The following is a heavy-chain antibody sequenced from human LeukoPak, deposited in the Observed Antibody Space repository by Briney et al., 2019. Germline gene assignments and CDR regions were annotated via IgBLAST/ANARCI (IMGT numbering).Heavy chain of an antibody. J-gene: IGHJ4*02. CDR2: IKSKTDGGTT. D-gene: IGHD3-9*01. CDR3: TTDLYYDILTGYRYYFDY. CDR1: GFTFSNAW. Sequence: PGGSLRLSCAASGFTFSNAWMSWVRQAPGKGLEWVGRIKSKTDGGTTDYAAPVKGRFTISRDHSKNTLYLQMNSLKTEDTAVYYCTTDLYYDILTGYRYYFDYWGQGTLVTVSS. V-gene: IGHV3-15*01.